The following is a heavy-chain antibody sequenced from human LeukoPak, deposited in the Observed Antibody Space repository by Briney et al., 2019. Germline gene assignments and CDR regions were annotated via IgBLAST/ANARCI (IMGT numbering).Heavy chain of an antibody. V-gene: IGHV3-21*01. CDR3: ARGLVGANNL. J-gene: IGHJ5*02. CDR1: GFTFTTYS. D-gene: IGHD1-26*01. Sequence: GGSLRLSCKASGFTFTTYSMTWVRQAPGKGLEWVSIISSGSSAIFSADALKGRFTISRDNAKNSLYLQMNSLRAEDTAVYYCARGLVGANNLWGQGTLVTVYS. CDR2: ISSGSSAI.